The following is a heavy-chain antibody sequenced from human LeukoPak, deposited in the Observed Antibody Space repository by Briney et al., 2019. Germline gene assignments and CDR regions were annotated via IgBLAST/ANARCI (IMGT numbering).Heavy chain of an antibody. V-gene: IGHV1-69*04. CDR1: GYTFTSYD. CDR2: IIPILGIA. D-gene: IGHD3-16*02. J-gene: IGHJ4*02. CDR3: AREVITFGGVIVRIDY. Sequence: ASVKVSCKASGYTFTSYDINWVRQATGQGLEWMGRIIPILGIANYAQKFQGRVTITADKSTSTAYMELSSLRSEDTAVYYCAREVITFGGVIVRIDYWGQGTLVTVSS.